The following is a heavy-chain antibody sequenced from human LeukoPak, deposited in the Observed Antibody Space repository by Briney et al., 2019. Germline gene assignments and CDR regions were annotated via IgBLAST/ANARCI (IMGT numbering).Heavy chain of an antibody. D-gene: IGHD6-19*01. CDR1: GGSIRSSAYS. V-gene: IGHV4-39*07. Sequence: PSETLSLTCSVSGGSIRSSAYSWGWIRLPPGKGLEWIGNIYDTGSAYYNPSLKSRVTISVDTSKNQFSLKLSSVTAADTAVYYCARDLAVAGYFDYWGQGTLVTVSS. J-gene: IGHJ4*02. CDR2: IYDTGSA. CDR3: ARDLAVAGYFDY.